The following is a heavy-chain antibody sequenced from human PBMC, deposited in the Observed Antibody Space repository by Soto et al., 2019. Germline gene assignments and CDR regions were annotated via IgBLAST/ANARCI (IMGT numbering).Heavy chain of an antibody. D-gene: IGHD5-18*01. CDR2: ISGSGGST. CDR1: GFTFSSYA. CDR3: AKVMVKNWFDP. V-gene: IGHV3-23*01. Sequence: GGSLSLSCAASGFTFSSYAMSCIRQAPGKGLEWVSGISGSGGSTYYADSVKGRFTFSRDNSKNTLYLQMNSLRAEDTAVYYCAKVMVKNWFDPWGQGTLVTV. J-gene: IGHJ5*02.